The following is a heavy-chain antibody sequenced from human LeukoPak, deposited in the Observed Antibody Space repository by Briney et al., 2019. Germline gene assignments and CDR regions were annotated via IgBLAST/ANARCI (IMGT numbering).Heavy chain of an antibody. CDR2: VNGNGGST. J-gene: IGHJ4*02. CDR3: AKSLYGGCDY. CDR1: GFSFSTYA. D-gene: IGHD3-16*02. V-gene: IGHV3-23*01. Sequence: GGSLRLSCAASGFSFSTYAMSWVRQAPGKGLEWVSGVNGNGGSTSYADSVKGRFTIFRDNSKNTVYLQMNSLRVEDTTVYYCAKSLYGGCDYWGQGTVVTVSS.